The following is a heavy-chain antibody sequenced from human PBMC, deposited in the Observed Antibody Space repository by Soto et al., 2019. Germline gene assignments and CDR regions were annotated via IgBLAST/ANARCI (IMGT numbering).Heavy chain of an antibody. J-gene: IGHJ4*02. CDR1: GGTFSSYA. CDR2: SIPSFGTA. D-gene: IGHD3-22*01. V-gene: IGHV1-69*01. CDR3: ASELLRPYYYASSGYDSLGN. Sequence: GASVKISCKASGGTFSSYAIIWVRQAPGQELEWMGGSIPSFGTANYAQKFQGRGTITAGDSTNTAYIEHINRRSADTAVYYCASELLRPYYYASSGYDSLGNWGQGTLVTVSS.